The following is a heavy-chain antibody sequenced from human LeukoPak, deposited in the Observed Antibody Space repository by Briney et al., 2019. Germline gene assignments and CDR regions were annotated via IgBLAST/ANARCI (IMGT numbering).Heavy chain of an antibody. CDR1: GYSFTNYW. V-gene: IGHV5-51*01. CDR3: ARPSGYKGAFDV. Sequence: GESLKISCKGSGYSFTNYWIGWVRQMPGKGLEWMGIIFPGDSDTRYSPSFQGQVTISADKSISTAYLQWSSLKVSDTALYYCARPSGYKGAFDVCGQGTMVIVAS. J-gene: IGHJ3*01. D-gene: IGHD5-24*01. CDR2: IFPGDSDT.